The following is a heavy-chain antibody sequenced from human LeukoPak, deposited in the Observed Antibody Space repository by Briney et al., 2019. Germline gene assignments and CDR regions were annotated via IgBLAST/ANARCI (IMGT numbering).Heavy chain of an antibody. V-gene: IGHV3-48*01. CDR3: AKDRKRTIDWFDP. D-gene: IGHD1-14*01. CDR2: ISSTSGTI. CDR1: GFTFSSYS. J-gene: IGHJ5*02. Sequence: GGSLRLSCAASGFTFSSYSMNWVRQAPGKGLEWVSYISSTSGTIYYADTVKGRFTISRDNAKNSLYLQMNSLRVEDTAVYYCAKDRKRTIDWFDPWGQGTLVTVSS.